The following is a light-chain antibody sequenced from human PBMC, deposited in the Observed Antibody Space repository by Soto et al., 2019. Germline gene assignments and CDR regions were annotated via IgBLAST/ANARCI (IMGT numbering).Light chain of an antibody. CDR1: QSVSSN. Sequence: EIAMTQSPATLSVSPGERATLSCRASQSVSSNLAWYQQKPGQAPRLLIYGASTRATGVPARFSGSGSGTEFTLTISSLQTEDFAGYYCHQYNNWPPWTFGQGAKVDIK. CDR3: HQYNNWPPWT. J-gene: IGKJ1*01. V-gene: IGKV3-15*01. CDR2: GAS.